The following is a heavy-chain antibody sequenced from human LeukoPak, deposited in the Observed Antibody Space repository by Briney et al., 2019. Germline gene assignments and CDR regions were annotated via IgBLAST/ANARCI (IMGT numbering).Heavy chain of an antibody. CDR2: IKQDGSEK. D-gene: IGHD6-13*01. CDR1: GFTFSSYW. Sequence: GGSLRLSCAASGFTFSSYWMSWVRQAPGKGLELVANIKQDGSEKYYVDSVKGRFTISRDNAKNSLYLQMNSLRAEDTAVYYCAREEEQLVYYFDYWGQGTLVTVSS. CDR3: AREEEQLVYYFDY. V-gene: IGHV3-7*01. J-gene: IGHJ4*02.